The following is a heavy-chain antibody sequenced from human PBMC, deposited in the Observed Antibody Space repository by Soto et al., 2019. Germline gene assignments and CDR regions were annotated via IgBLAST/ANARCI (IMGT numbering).Heavy chain of an antibody. CDR2: ISAYNGNT. D-gene: IGHD3-22*01. CDR3: ARVETYYYDSSGYYGY. J-gene: IGHJ4*02. V-gene: IGHV1-18*01. CDR1: GYTFTSYG. Sequence: GASVKVSCKASGYTFTSYGISWVRQAPGQGLEWMGWISAYNGNTNYAQKLQGRVTMTTDTSTSTAYMELRSLRSDDTAVYYCARVETYYYDSSGYYGYWGQGTLVTVSS.